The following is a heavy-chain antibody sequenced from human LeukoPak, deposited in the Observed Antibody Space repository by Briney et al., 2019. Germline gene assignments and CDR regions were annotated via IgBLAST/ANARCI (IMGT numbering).Heavy chain of an antibody. CDR1: GFTFSSYG. D-gene: IGHD6-13*01. CDR2: IWYDGSNK. V-gene: IGHV3-33*06. CDR3: AKVYSSSWSYYFDY. J-gene: IGHJ4*02. Sequence: GGSLRLSCAASGFTFSSYGMHWVRQAPGKGLEWVAVIWYDGSNKYYADSVKGRFTISRDNSKNTLYLQMNSLRAEDTAVYYCAKVYSSSWSYYFDYWGQGTLVTVSS.